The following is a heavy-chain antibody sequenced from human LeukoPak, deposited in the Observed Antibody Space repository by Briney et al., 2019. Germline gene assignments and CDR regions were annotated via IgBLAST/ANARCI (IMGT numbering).Heavy chain of an antibody. J-gene: IGHJ6*03. CDR3: ARDRSIAVAGNYYYYMDV. D-gene: IGHD6-19*01. CDR2: IYTSGST. CDR1: GGSISSGSYY. V-gene: IGHV4-61*02. Sequence: SETLSLTCTVSGGSISSGSYYWSWIRQPAGKGLEWIGRIYTSGSTNHNPSLKSRVTISVDTSKNQFSLKLSSVTAADTAVYYCARDRSIAVAGNYYYYMDVWGKGTTVTVSS.